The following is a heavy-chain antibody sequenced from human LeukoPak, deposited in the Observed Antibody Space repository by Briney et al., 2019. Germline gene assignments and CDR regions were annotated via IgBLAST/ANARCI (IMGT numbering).Heavy chain of an antibody. V-gene: IGHV3-48*03. CDR2: ISGSGSAT. Sequence: GGSLRLSCAASGFTFSSYAISWVRQPPGKGLERVSSISGSGSATYYADSVKGRFSISRDNAKNSRYLQMNSLRAEDTAVYHCARGGFSYGRQYDYYFYGMDVWGQGTTVTVSS. CDR1: GFTFSSYA. CDR3: ARGGFSYGRQYDYYFYGMDV. J-gene: IGHJ6*02. D-gene: IGHD5-18*01.